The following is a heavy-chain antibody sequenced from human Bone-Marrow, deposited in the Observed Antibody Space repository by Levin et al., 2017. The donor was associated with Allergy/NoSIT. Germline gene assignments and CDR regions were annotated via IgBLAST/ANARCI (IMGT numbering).Heavy chain of an antibody. CDR1: GFTFSDAW. V-gene: IGHV3-15*01. D-gene: IGHD2-15*01. CDR3: ATDLAVVMDF. CDR2: IKSQFDGGTS. Sequence: PGGSLRLSCVASGFTFSDAWMTWVRQTPGKGLEWLGRIKSQFDGGTSDYAALVQGRFTISRDDAKNTVFLQMNSLQIEDTALYYCATDLAVVMDFWGQGALVTVSS. J-gene: IGHJ4*02.